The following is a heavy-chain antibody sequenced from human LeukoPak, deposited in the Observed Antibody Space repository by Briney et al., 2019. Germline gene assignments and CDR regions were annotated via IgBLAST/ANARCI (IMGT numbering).Heavy chain of an antibody. D-gene: IGHD2-15*01. CDR1: GFTFSSYA. V-gene: IGHV3-30*04. Sequence: GGSLRLSCAASGFTFSSYAMHWVRQAPGKGLEWVAVISYDGSNKYYADSVKGRFTISRDNSKNTLYLQMNSLRAEDTAVYYCARDKSYSESDAFDIWGQGTMVTVSS. CDR2: ISYDGSNK. CDR3: ARDKSYSESDAFDI. J-gene: IGHJ3*02.